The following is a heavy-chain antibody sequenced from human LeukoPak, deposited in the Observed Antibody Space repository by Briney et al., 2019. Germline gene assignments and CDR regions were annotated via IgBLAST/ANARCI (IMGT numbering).Heavy chain of an antibody. CDR3: ARAYCGGDCYTASYSHVDY. J-gene: IGHJ4*02. D-gene: IGHD2-21*02. Sequence: GESLKISCKGSGYSFTSYWIGWERQMPGKGLEWMGIIYPGNSDTRYSPSFQGQVTISADKSISTAYLQWSSLKASDTAMYYCARAYCGGDCYTASYSHVDYWGQGTLVTVSS. CDR1: GYSFTSYW. V-gene: IGHV5-51*01. CDR2: IYPGNSDT.